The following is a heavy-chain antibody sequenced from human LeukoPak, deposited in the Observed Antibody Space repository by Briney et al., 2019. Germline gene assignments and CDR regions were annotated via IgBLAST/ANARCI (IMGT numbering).Heavy chain of an antibody. J-gene: IGHJ4*02. CDR3: ARVGQQLVRPDY. D-gene: IGHD6-13*01. CDR2: ISSSSSYI. V-gene: IGHV3-21*01. Sequence: LEWVSSISSSSSYIYYADSVKGRFTISRDNAKNSLYLQMNSLRAEDTAVYYCARVGQQLVRPDYWGQGTLVTVSS.